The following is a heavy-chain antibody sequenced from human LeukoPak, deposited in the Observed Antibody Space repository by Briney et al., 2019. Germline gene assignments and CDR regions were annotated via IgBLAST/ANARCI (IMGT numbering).Heavy chain of an antibody. V-gene: IGHV1-46*01. J-gene: IGHJ3*02. CDR1: GYTFTSYY. D-gene: IGHD1-1*01. Sequence: ASVKVSCKASGYTFTSYYMHWVRQAPGQGLEWMGIISPSGGSTSYAQKFQGRVTMTRDMSTSTVYMELSSLRSEDTAVYYCARDTETGTEGFAFDIWGQGTMVTVSS. CDR2: ISPSGGST. CDR3: ARDTETGTEGFAFDI.